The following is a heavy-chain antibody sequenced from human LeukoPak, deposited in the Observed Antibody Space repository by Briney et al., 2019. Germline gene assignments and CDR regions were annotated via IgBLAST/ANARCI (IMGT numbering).Heavy chain of an antibody. V-gene: IGHV4-59*01. Sequence: SETLSLTCTVSGGSISSYYWSWIRQPPGKGLEWIGYIYYSGSTNYNPSLTSRVTISVDTSKNQFSLKLSSVTAADTAVYYCASAHSGSYNEAGYWGQGTLVTVSS. D-gene: IGHD1-26*01. CDR1: GGSISSYY. J-gene: IGHJ4*02. CDR2: IYYSGST. CDR3: ASAHSGSYNEAGY.